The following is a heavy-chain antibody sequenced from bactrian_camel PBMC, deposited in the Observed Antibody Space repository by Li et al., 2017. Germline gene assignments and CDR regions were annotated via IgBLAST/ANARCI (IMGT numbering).Heavy chain of an antibody. D-gene: IGHD2*01. Sequence: VQLVESGGGLVQPGGSLRLSCAASGFTFSSNFMSWVRQAPGKGLEWVSTINSSGGNSVYADSMKGRFTISRDNAKKTLYLQMDDLKTDDTAVYFCATIPFRPCDSRKVVIPFGGQGTQVTVS. CDR2: INSSGGNS. J-gene: IGHJ4*01. CDR1: GFTFSSNF. CDR3: ATIPFRPCDSRKVVIPF. V-gene: IGHV3S40*01.